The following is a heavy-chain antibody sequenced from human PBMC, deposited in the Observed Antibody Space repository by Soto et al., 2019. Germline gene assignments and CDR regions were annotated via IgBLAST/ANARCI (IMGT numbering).Heavy chain of an antibody. D-gene: IGHD2-15*01. CDR3: ARGVVVAATDGPGDNENWFDP. CDR1: GFTVSSNY. CDR2: IYSGGST. V-gene: IGHV3-53*04. Sequence: GESLKISCAASGFTVSSNYMSWVRQAPGKGLEWVSVIYSGGSTYYADSVKGRFTISRHNSKNTLYLQMNSLRAEDTAVYYCARGVVVAATDGPGDNENWFDPWGQGTLVTVSS. J-gene: IGHJ5*02.